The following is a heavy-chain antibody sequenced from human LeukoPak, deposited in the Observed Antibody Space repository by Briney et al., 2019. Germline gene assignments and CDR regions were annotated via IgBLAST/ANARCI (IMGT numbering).Heavy chain of an antibody. CDR2: IYSGGST. V-gene: IGHV3-53*01. Sequence: GGSLRLSCAASGFTVSTNYMSWVRQAPGKGLEWVSVIYSGGSTYYADSVKGRFTISRDNSKNTLYLQMNSLRTEDTAVYYCAKRLAELLSFMGPGYLDYWGQGTLVTVSS. CDR3: AKRLAELLSFMGPGYLDY. CDR1: GFTVSTNY. D-gene: IGHD1-26*01. J-gene: IGHJ4*02.